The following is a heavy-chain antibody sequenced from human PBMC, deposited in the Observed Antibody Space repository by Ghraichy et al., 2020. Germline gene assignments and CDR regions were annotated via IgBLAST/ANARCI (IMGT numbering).Heavy chain of an antibody. Sequence: SETLSLTCTVSGGSISSYYWSWIRQPPGKGLEWIGYIYYSGNTNYNPSLRSRVIISLDTFNNQVSLMLSSVTAADTAVYYCGRHERGIVVTTPLGYWGQGTLVTVSS. CDR1: GGSISSYY. J-gene: IGHJ4*02. CDR3: GRHERGIVVTTPLGY. D-gene: IGHD5-12*01. CDR2: IYYSGNT. V-gene: IGHV4-59*08.